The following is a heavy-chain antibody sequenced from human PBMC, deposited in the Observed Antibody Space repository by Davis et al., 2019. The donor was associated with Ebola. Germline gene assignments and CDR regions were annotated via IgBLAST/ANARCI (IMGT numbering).Heavy chain of an antibody. CDR1: GYTFTSYG. Sequence: ASVKVSCKASGYTFTSYGISWVRQAPGQGLEWMGWISAYNGNTNYAQKLQGRVTMTTDTSTSTAYMELRSLRSDDTAVYYCARDRPIIWITIFGVVTPPREPDAFDIWGQGTMVTVSS. V-gene: IGHV1-18*04. CDR3: ARDRPIIWITIFGVVTPPREPDAFDI. CDR2: ISAYNGNT. D-gene: IGHD3-3*01. J-gene: IGHJ3*02.